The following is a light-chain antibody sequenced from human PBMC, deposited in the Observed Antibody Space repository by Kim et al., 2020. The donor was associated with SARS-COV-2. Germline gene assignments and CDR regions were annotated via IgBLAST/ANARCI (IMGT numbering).Light chain of an antibody. CDR3: QQRSNWPPT. CDR1: RRVSSY. V-gene: IGKV3-11*01. J-gene: IGKJ4*01. CDR2: DAS. Sequence: LSPGERAPLSCRASRRVSSYLAWYQPKPGQAPRLLIYDASNRATGIPTRFSGSGSGTDFTLTISSLEPEDFAVYYCQQRSNWPPTFGGGTKVDIK.